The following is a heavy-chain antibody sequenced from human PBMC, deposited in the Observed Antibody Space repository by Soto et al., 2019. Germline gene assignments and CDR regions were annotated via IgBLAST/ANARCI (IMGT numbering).Heavy chain of an antibody. J-gene: IGHJ5*02. V-gene: IGHV4-4*02. Sequence: QVQLQESGPGLVKPSGTLSLTCAVSSGSISSSNWWSWVRQPPGKGLEWIGEIYHSGSTNYNPSLKSRVTISVDKSKNQFPLKLSSVTAADKAVYYCARADCSGGSCYSSANWFDPWGQGTLVTVSS. CDR1: SGSISSSNW. D-gene: IGHD2-15*01. CDR2: IYHSGST. CDR3: ARADCSGGSCYSSANWFDP.